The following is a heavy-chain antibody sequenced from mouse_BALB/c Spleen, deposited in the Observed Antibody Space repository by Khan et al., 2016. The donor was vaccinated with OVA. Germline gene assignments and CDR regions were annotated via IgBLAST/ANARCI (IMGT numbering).Heavy chain of an antibody. CDR1: GYTFTSYT. CDR2: INPSNDYT. J-gene: IGHJ3*01. Sequence: VQLKQSGAELARPGASVKMSCKASGYTFTSYTIHWIKQRPGQGLEWIGYINPSNDYTNYNQKFKDKATLTADKSSTTAYMQLSSLTSDDAAVYYCARDGAYYRNDGLFAYWGQGTLVTVSA. CDR3: ARDGAYYRNDGLFAY. D-gene: IGHD2-14*01. V-gene: IGHV1-4*01.